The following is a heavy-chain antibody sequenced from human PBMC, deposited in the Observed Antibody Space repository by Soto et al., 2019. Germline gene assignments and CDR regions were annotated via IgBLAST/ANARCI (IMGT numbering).Heavy chain of an antibody. CDR2: ISGSGGST. J-gene: IGHJ4*02. D-gene: IGHD3-3*01. Sequence: HPGGSLRLSCAASGFTFSSYAMSWVRQAPGKGLEWVSAISGSGGSTYYADSVKGRFTISRDNSKNTLYLQMNCLSGEDTAVYYCAKGFWSGYSFIDYWGQGTLVTVSS. CDR1: GFTFSSYA. CDR3: AKGFWSGYSFIDY. V-gene: IGHV3-23*01.